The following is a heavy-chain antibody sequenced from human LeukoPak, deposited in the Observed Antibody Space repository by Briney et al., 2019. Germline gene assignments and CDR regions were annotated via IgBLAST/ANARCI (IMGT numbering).Heavy chain of an antibody. Sequence: GGSLRLSCAASGFTFRNYAMSWVRQAPGKGLEWVSGISGSGGSTHYADSVKGRFTISRDNSKNTLYLQMNSPRAEDTALYYCAKDDGSYLDYWGQGTLITVSS. CDR1: GFTFRNYA. V-gene: IGHV3-23*01. J-gene: IGHJ4*02. D-gene: IGHD1-26*01. CDR2: ISGSGGST. CDR3: AKDDGSYLDY.